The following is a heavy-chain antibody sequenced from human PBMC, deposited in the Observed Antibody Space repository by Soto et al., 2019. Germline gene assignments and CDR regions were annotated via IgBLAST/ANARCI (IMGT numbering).Heavy chain of an antibody. CDR2: ISSSSSTI. D-gene: IGHD1-26*01. CDR3: ARDQWELVY. J-gene: IGHJ4*02. Sequence: PGGSLRLSCAASGFTFSSYSMNWVRQAPGKGLEWVSYISSSSSTIYYADSVKGRFTISRDNAKNSLYLQMNSLSDEDTAVYYCARDQWELVYWGQGTLVTVSS. V-gene: IGHV3-48*02. CDR1: GFTFSSYS.